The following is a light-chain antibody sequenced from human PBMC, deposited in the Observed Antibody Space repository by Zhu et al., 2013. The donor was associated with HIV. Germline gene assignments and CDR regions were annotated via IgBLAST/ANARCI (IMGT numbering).Light chain of an antibody. CDR1: QSLDIY. J-gene: IGKJ4*01. CDR3: QQRINWPLT. Sequence: EIVLTQSPATLSLSPGERATLSCRATQSLDIYLAWYQQKPGQAPRLLIYDASKRATGIPARFSGSGSGTDFTLTISSLESEDFAVYYCQQRINWPLTFGGGTKVEIK. CDR2: DAS. V-gene: IGKV3-11*01.